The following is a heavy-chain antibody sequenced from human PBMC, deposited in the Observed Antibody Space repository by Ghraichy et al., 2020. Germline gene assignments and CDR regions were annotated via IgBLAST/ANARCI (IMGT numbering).Heavy chain of an antibody. CDR3: ARRAVINIKSLFDY. CDR1: GFTFNNYW. J-gene: IGHJ4*02. CDR2: IKQDGSEE. Sequence: GGSLRLSCVASGFTFNNYWMSWVRQAPGKGLEWVADIKQDGSEEYFADSVRGRFTISRDNSKNSLYLQMNGLRAEDTAVYYCARRAVINIKSLFDYWGQGTLVAVS. D-gene: IGHD4-11*01. V-gene: IGHV3-7*03.